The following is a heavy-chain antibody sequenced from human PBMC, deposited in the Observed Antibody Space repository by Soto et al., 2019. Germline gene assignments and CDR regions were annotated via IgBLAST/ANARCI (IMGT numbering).Heavy chain of an antibody. V-gene: IGHV1-46*01. J-gene: IGHJ4*02. CDR2: INPGDGTT. Sequence: QVQVVQSGAEVKKPGASVKVSCKASGYTFTNYYIHWVRQAPGQGLEWMGKINPGDGTTMYEQMFQGRVTMTRDTSTTTVYMELSTLKSVDTAVYYCAARYCVSSSCPEFDYWGQGTLVTVSS. D-gene: IGHD2-2*01. CDR1: GYTFTNYY. CDR3: AARYCVSSSCPEFDY.